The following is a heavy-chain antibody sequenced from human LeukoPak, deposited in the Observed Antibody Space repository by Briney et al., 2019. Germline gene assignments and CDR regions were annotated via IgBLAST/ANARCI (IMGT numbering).Heavy chain of an antibody. V-gene: IGHV3-7*01. CDR1: GFSFSSYW. D-gene: IGHD1-20*01. J-gene: IGHJ3*02. CDR3: ARAGEYNWNVGAFDI. Sequence: PGGSLRLSCAASGFSFSSYWMSWVRQAPGKGLEWVANIKQDGSEKYYVDSVKGRFTISRDNSKNTLYLQMNSLRAEDTAVYYCARAGEYNWNVGAFDIWGQGTMVTVSS. CDR2: IKQDGSEK.